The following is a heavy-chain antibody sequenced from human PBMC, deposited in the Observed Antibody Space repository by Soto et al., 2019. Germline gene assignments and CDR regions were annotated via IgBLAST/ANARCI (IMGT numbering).Heavy chain of an antibody. J-gene: IGHJ3*02. V-gene: IGHV3-7*01. CDR2: IKQDGSEK. CDR1: GFTFSSYW. CDR3: ARVDPVVVPTSDAFDI. D-gene: IGHD3-22*01. Sequence: EVQLVESGGGLVQPGGSLRLSCAASGFTFSSYWMSWVRQAPGKGLEWVANIKQDGSEKYYVDSVKGRFTISRDNAKNSLYLQMTSLRAGDTAVYYCARVDPVVVPTSDAFDIWGQGTMVTVSS.